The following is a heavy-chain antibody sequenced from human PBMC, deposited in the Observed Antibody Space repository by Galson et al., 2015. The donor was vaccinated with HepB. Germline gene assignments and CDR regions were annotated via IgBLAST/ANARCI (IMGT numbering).Heavy chain of an antibody. CDR1: GDSVSKNGAA. J-gene: IGHJ3*02. CDR2: TYYRSKWSS. V-gene: IGHV6-1*01. Sequence: CAISGDSVSKNGAAWNWIRQSPSRGLEWLGRTYYRSKWSSDYAVSVKSRITINPDTSKNQFSLQLNSVTPGDTAVYYCSRDFHWAFDIWGQGTMVTVSS. CDR3: SRDFHWAFDI.